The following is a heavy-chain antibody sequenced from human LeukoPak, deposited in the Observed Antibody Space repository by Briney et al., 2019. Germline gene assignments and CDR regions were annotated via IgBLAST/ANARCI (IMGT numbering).Heavy chain of an antibody. Sequence: SQTLSLTCTVSGGSISSGDYYWSWIRQPPGKGLEWIGYIYYSGSTYYNPSLKSRVTISVDTSKNQFSLKLSPVTAADTAVYYCASTYGSGSYFDYWGQGTLVTVSS. CDR3: ASTYGSGSYFDY. J-gene: IGHJ4*02. CDR1: GGSISSGDYY. CDR2: IYYSGST. D-gene: IGHD3-10*01. V-gene: IGHV4-30-4*01.